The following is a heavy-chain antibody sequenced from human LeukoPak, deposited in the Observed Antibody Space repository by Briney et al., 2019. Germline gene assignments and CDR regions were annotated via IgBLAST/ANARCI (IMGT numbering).Heavy chain of an antibody. V-gene: IGHV4-39*07. CDR3: ARGIGSGSYYSDY. D-gene: IGHD1-26*01. Sequence: SETLSLTCTVSGGSISSSTYYWGWIRQPPGKGLEWIGTMYYSGSTYYHPSLKSRVTISVDTSKNQFSLKLSSVTAADTAVYYCARGIGSGSYYSDYWGQGTLVTVSS. J-gene: IGHJ4*02. CDR2: MYYSGST. CDR1: GGSISSSTYY.